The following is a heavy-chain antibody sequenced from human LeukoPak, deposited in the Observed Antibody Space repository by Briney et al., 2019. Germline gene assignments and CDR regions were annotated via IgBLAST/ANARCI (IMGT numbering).Heavy chain of an antibody. CDR3: ARIGYSSSSLDY. CDR1: EFTSSSPG. CDR2: IKQDGSEK. D-gene: IGHD6-6*01. V-gene: IGHV3-7*03. Sequence: GGSLRLSCAGSEFTSSSPGMTWVRQAPGKGLEWVANIKQDGSEKYFVDSVKGRFTMSRDNAKNSVSLQMDSLRVEDTAVYYCARIGYSSSSLDYWGQGTLVTVSS. J-gene: IGHJ4*02.